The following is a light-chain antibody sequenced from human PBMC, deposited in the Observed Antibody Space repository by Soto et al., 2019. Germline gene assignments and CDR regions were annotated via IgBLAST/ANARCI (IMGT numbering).Light chain of an antibody. Sequence: QSALTQPASVSGSPGQSITISCTGTSSDVGGYHYVSWYQHHPGKAPKLMIYEVSNRPSGVSNRFSGSKSGNTASLTISGLQAEDEADYYCTSYTSSITYVFGTGTKVTVL. CDR1: SSDVGGYHY. CDR2: EVS. V-gene: IGLV2-14*01. J-gene: IGLJ1*01. CDR3: TSYTSSITYV.